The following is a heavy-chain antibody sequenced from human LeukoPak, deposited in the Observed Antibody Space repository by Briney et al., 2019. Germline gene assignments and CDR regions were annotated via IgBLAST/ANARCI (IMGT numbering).Heavy chain of an antibody. CDR3: ARIPGRLRADYYYYYMDV. CDR1: GYTFTHYV. V-gene: IGHV1-18*01. CDR2: ISPYNGNT. D-gene: IGHD5-12*01. Sequence: ASVKVSCKTSGYTFTHYVISWVRQAPGQGLEWMGRISPYNGNTKYAQKLQGRVTMTTDTSTSTAYMELRSLRSDDTAVYYCARIPGRLRADYYYYYMDVWGKGTTVTVSS. J-gene: IGHJ6*03.